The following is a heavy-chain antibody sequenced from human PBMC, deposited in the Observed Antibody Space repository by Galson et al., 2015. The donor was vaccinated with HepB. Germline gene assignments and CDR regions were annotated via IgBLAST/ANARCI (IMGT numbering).Heavy chain of an antibody. CDR1: GYTFTSYR. D-gene: IGHD6-13*01. V-gene: IGHV1-18*01. CDR2: ISAYNGNT. CDR3: ARDRGSSSWSPRADY. J-gene: IGHJ4*02. Sequence: SVKVSCKASGYTFTSYRISWVRQAPGQGLEWMGWISAYNGNTNYAQKLQGRVTMTTDTSTSTAYMELRSLRSDDTAVYYCARDRGSSSWSPRADYWGQGTLVTVSS.